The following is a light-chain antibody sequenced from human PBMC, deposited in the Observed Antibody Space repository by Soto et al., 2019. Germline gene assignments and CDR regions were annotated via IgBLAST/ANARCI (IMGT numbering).Light chain of an antibody. V-gene: IGKV3-20*01. CDR3: QQYGSSPPLT. J-gene: IGKJ5*01. CDR1: QSVSSTY. Sequence: EIVLTQSPGTLSLSPGERATLSCRASQSVSSTYLAWYQQKPGQAPRLLIYGASSRATGIPDRFIGSGSGTDFPLTISRLEPEDFAVYYGQQYGSSPPLTFGQGTRLEIK. CDR2: GAS.